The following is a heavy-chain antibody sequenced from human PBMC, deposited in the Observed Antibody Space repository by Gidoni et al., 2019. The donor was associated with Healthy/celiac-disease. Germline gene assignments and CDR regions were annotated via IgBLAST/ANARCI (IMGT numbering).Heavy chain of an antibody. V-gene: IGHV1-69*01. CDR3: ASGVQIAAAGTIGMDV. CDR2: IIPIFGTA. D-gene: IGHD6-13*01. Sequence: GLEWMGGIIPIFGTANYAQKFQGRVTITADESTSTAYMELSSLRSEDTAVYYCASGVQIAAAGTIGMDVWGQGTTVTVSS. J-gene: IGHJ6*02.